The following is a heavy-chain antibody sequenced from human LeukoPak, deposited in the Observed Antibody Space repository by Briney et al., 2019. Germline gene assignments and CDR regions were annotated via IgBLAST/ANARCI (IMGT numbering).Heavy chain of an antibody. J-gene: IGHJ4*02. CDR2: ISGSGGST. CDR3: ARAGSSSYYYFDC. D-gene: IGHD6-13*01. Sequence: GGSLRLSCAASGFTFSSYAMDWVRQVPGKGLEWVSGISGSGGSTYYADSVKGRFTISRDNSKNTLYLQMNSLRAEDTAVFFCARAGSSSYYYFDCWGQGTLVTVSS. V-gene: IGHV3-23*01. CDR1: GFTFSSYA.